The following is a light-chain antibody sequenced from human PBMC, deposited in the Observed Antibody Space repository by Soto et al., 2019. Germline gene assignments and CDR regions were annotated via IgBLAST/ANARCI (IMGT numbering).Light chain of an antibody. J-gene: IGKJ1*01. CDR1: QSVSSY. Sequence: EIVLTQSPATLSLYPGERATLSCRASQSVSSYLAWYQQKPGQAPRLLIYGASNRATGIPARFSGSGSGTDFTLTISSLEPEDFAVYYCQQRSNWPWTFGQGTKVDIK. V-gene: IGKV3-11*01. CDR3: QQRSNWPWT. CDR2: GAS.